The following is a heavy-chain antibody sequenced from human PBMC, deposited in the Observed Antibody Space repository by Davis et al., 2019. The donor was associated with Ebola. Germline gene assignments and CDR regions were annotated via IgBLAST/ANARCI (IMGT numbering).Heavy chain of an antibody. Sequence: ASVKVSCKASGGTFSSYDINWVRQATGQGLEWMGWMNPNSGNTGYAQKFQGRVTITRNTSINTAYMELSRLRSDDTAVYYCARGVDSGSYYGAFDIWGQGTMVTVSS. CDR1: GGTFSSYD. D-gene: IGHD1-26*01. CDR2: MNPNSGNT. J-gene: IGHJ3*02. CDR3: ARGVDSGSYYGAFDI. V-gene: IGHV1-8*03.